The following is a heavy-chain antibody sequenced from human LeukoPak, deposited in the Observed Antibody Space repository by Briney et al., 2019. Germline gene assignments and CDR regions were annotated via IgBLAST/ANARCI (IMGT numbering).Heavy chain of an antibody. V-gene: IGHV3-64D*06. CDR3: VKVGDSGYGEYYQH. D-gene: IGHD5-12*01. J-gene: IGHJ1*01. CDR1: GFTFRDYP. CDR2: ISSAGGTP. Sequence: GGSLRLSCSASGFTFRDYPIHWVRQAPGEGLQYVSAISSAGGTPYYADSVRGRFTISRDNSKNTLYLQMSSLRAEDTALYYCVKVGDSGYGEYYQHWGQGTLVTVSS.